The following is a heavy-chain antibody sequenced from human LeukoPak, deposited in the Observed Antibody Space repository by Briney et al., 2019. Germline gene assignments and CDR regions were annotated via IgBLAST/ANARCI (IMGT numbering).Heavy chain of an antibody. D-gene: IGHD2-2*01. V-gene: IGHV3-74*01. CDR2: INSDGSST. Sequence: GGSLRLSFAASGFTFSSYWMHWVRQAPGKGLVWVSRINSDGSSTSYADSVKGRFTISRDNAKNTLYLQINSLRAEDTAVYYCARDRSLTRFDYWGQGTLVTVSS. J-gene: IGHJ4*02. CDR1: GFTFSSYW. CDR3: ARDRSLTRFDY.